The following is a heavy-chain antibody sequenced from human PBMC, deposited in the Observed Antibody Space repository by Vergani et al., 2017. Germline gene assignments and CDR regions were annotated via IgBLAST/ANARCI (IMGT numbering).Heavy chain of an antibody. CDR1: GFTFDDYA. Sequence: EVQLVESGGGLVQPGRSLRLSCAASGFTFDDYAMHWVRQAPGKGLEWVSGISWNSGSIGYADSVKGRFTFSRDNAKNSLYLQMNSLRAEDTALYYCAKDRGGSRSGYFQHWGQGTLVTVSS. CDR2: ISWNSGSI. V-gene: IGHV3-9*01. J-gene: IGHJ1*01. D-gene: IGHD2-15*01. CDR3: AKDRGGSRSGYFQH.